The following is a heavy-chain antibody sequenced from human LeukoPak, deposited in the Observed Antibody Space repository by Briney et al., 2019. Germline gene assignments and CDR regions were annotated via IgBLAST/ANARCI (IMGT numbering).Heavy chain of an antibody. J-gene: IGHJ6*04. V-gene: IGHV3-48*03. CDR1: GFTFSSYE. D-gene: IGHD3-10*02. Sequence: PGGSLRLSCAASGFTFSSYEMNGVPKAPGKGLEWGSCISSGGSTIYYADSVKGRFTISRDNAKNSLYLQMNSLRAEDTAVYYCAEVGITMIGGVWGKGNAVTISS. CDR3: AEVGITMIGGV. CDR2: ISSGGSTI.